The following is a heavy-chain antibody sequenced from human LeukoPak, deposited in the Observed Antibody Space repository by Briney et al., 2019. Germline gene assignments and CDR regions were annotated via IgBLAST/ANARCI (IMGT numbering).Heavy chain of an antibody. D-gene: IGHD4-17*01. CDR1: GYSISSGYY. CDR2: IYHSGST. Sequence: SETLSLTCTVSGYSISSGYYWGWIRQPPGKGLEWSGSIYHSGSTYYNPSLKSRVTISVDTSKNQFSLKLTSVTAADTAVYYCARDPNYGDYDYWGQGTLVTVSS. CDR3: ARDPNYGDYDY. V-gene: IGHV4-38-2*02. J-gene: IGHJ4*02.